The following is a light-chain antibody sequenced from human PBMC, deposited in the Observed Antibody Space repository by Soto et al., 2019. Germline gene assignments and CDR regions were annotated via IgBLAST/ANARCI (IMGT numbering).Light chain of an antibody. Sequence: EIVLTQSPGTLSLSPGERATLSCRASQSIYSNYLAWYQQRPGQAPRLLIYNAFSSVTGIPDRFSGSESGTAFSLPIRRLDPEDFAVYYCQHHGTSPLYTFGQRTKLAIK. CDR3: QHHGTSPLYT. J-gene: IGKJ2*01. V-gene: IGKV3-20*01. CDR2: NAF. CDR1: QSIYSNY.